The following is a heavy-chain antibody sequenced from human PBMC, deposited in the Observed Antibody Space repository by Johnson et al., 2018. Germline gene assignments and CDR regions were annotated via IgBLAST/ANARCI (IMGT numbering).Heavy chain of an antibody. CDR1: GGSFSGYY. D-gene: IGHD6-6*01. Sequence: QVQLQQWGAGLLKPSETLSLTCAVYGGSFSGYYWSWIRQPPGKGLEWIGEINHSGSTNYNPSLKSRVTISVYTSKNQFSLKLSSVTAADTAVYYCARPRYSSSSGAMDVWGKGTTVTVSS. V-gene: IGHV4-34*01. J-gene: IGHJ6*03. CDR2: INHSGST. CDR3: ARPRYSSSSGAMDV.